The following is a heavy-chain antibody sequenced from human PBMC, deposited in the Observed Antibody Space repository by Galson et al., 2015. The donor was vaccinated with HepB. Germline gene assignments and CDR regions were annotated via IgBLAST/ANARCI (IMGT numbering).Heavy chain of an antibody. CDR2: ISGSGGST. CDR3: ANDYGDYDRVVDY. Sequence: SLRLSCAASGFTFSSYAMSWVRQAPGKGLEWVSAISGSGGSTYYADSVKGRFTISRDNSKNTLYLQMNSLRAEDTAVYYCANDYGDYDRVVDYWGQGTLVTVSS. CDR1: GFTFSSYA. D-gene: IGHD4-17*01. J-gene: IGHJ4*02. V-gene: IGHV3-23*01.